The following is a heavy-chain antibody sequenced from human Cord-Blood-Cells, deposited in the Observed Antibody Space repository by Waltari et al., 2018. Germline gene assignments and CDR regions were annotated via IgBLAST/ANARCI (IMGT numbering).Heavy chain of an antibody. CDR1: GYSISSGYY. D-gene: IGHD3-9*01. CDR2: IYHSGST. Sequence: QVQLQESGPGLVKPSETLSLPCAVSGYSISSGYYWGWLRQPPGKGLEWIGSIYHSGSTYYNPSLKSRVTISVDTSKNQFSLKLSSVTAADTAVYYCARRDDILTGYIFDYWGQGTLVTISS. V-gene: IGHV4-38-2*01. J-gene: IGHJ4*02. CDR3: ARRDDILTGYIFDY.